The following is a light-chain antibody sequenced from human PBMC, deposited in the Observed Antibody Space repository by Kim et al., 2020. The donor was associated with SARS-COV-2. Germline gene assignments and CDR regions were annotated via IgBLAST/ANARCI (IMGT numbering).Light chain of an antibody. Sequence: QSVLTQPPSVSGAPGQRVTISCTGSSSNIGAGYDVHWYQQLPGTAPKLLISGNSNRPSGVPDRFSGSKSGTSASLAITGLQAEDEADHYCQSYDSSLSGPYVFGTGTKVTVL. CDR2: GNS. V-gene: IGLV1-40*01. J-gene: IGLJ1*01. CDR1: SSNIGAGYD. CDR3: QSYDSSLSGPYV.